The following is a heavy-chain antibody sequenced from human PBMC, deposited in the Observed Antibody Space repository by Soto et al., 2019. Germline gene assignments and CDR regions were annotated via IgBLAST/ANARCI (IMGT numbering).Heavy chain of an antibody. V-gene: IGHV4-30-4*01. CDR1: GGSISSGYHY. D-gene: IGHD3-22*01. Sequence: SETLSLTCTVSGGSISSGYHYWSWIRQPPGKGLEWIGYIYYSGSTYYNPSLKSRVTLSVDTSKNKFSLKLSSVTAADTDVYYCASGGGYYEPGYFQHWGQGTLVTVSS. CDR3: ASGGGYYEPGYFQH. CDR2: IYYSGST. J-gene: IGHJ1*01.